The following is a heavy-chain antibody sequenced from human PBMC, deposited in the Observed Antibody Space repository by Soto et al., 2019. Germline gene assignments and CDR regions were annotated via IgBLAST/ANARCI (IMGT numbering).Heavy chain of an antibody. CDR2: IVPNFGTT. CDR1: GGTFSNYA. CDR3: ARVEAVAGIYNYHGLDV. Sequence: QVQLVQSGAEVKKPGSSVKVSCKVSGGTFSNYAIDWVRLAPGQGLEWMGGIVPNFGTTYYTQKFQGRATIIADDSTTTAYLELSSLRSEDTAIYYCARVEAVAGIYNYHGLDVWGQGTAVTVSS. D-gene: IGHD6-19*01. V-gene: IGHV1-69*12. J-gene: IGHJ6*02.